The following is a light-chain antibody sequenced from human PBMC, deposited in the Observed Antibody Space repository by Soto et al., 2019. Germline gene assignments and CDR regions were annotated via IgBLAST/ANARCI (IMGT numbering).Light chain of an antibody. CDR2: YDS. CDR3: QWWVIGRDHYG. CDR1: NIGSKS. Sequence: SYELTQPPSVSVAPGKTARITCGGNNIGSKSVHWYQQKPGQAPVLVIYYDSDRPSGIPERFSGSNSGNTATLTISRVEAGNEPDYYGQWWVIGRDHYGFGTGP. V-gene: IGLV3-21*04. J-gene: IGLJ1*01.